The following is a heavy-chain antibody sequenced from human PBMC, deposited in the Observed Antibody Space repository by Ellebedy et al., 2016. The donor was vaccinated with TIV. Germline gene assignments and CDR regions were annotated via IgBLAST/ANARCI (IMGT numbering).Heavy chain of an antibody. V-gene: IGHV3-7*03. D-gene: IGHD3-16*01. CDR1: GFIISGDW. Sequence: PGGSLRLSCAAPGFIISGDWMSWVPQAPGKGLEGVAHINPEGSADYYVDSVKGRFTISRDNAKRSLFLQMNSLRVDDTAVYYCVTWGQSYGRWGQGSLVTISS. CDR3: VTWGQSYGR. CDR2: INPEGSAD. J-gene: IGHJ4*02.